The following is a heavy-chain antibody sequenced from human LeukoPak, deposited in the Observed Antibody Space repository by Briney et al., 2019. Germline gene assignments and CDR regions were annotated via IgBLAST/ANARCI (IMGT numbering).Heavy chain of an antibody. D-gene: IGHD3-22*01. CDR2: IYWDDDK. CDR3: AHSTMPNWYYYDSSRSDAFDI. CDR1: GFSLSTSGVG. V-gene: IGHV2-5*02. J-gene: IGHJ3*02. Sequence: SGPTLVNPTQTLTLTCTFSGFSLSTSGVGVGWIRQPPGKALEWLALIYWDDDKRYSPSLKSRLTITKDTSKNQVVLTMTNMDPVDTATYYCAHSTMPNWYYYDSSRSDAFDIWGQGTMVTVSS.